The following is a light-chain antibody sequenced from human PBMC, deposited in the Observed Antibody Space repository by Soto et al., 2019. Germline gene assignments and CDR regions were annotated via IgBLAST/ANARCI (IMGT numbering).Light chain of an antibody. CDR2: RDN. Sequence: QAVLTQTPSVSGTPGQRVNISCSGSSSNIGRNYVYWYHQFPGTAPKLLIYRDNERPSGVPDRFSGSKSGTSXSLAISGLRXGDEADYHCATWDDSLGGPVFGGGTKLTVL. CDR1: SSNIGRNY. CDR3: ATWDDSLGGPV. V-gene: IGLV1-47*01. J-gene: IGLJ2*01.